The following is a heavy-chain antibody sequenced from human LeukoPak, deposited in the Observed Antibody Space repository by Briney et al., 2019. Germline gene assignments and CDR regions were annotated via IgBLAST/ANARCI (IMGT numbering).Heavy chain of an antibody. CDR1: GFTFSGFW. V-gene: IGHV3-33*07. CDR2: IWYDGSNK. Sequence: QSGGSLRLSCAVSGFTFSGFWMSWSRQAPGKGLEWVAVIWYDGSNKYYADSVKGRFTISRDNSKNTLYLQMNSLRAEDTAVYYCAREGTPDAFDIWGQGTMVTVSS. D-gene: IGHD1-1*01. CDR3: AREGTPDAFDI. J-gene: IGHJ3*02.